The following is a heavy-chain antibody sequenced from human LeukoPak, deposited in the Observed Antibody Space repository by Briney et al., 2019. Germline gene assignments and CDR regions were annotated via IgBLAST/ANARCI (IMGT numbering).Heavy chain of an antibody. CDR2: IYTSGST. J-gene: IGHJ6*03. D-gene: IGHD6-19*01. CDR1: GGSVRRGNYY. Sequence: SETLSLTCTVSGGSVRRGNYYWTWIRQPAGSGLEWIGRIYTSGSTNYNPSLKSRVTMSVDTSKNQFSLKLSSVTAADTAVYYCASEVGQIAVAGINYYYYMDVWGKGTTVTVSS. CDR3: ASEVGQIAVAGINYYYYMDV. V-gene: IGHV4-61*02.